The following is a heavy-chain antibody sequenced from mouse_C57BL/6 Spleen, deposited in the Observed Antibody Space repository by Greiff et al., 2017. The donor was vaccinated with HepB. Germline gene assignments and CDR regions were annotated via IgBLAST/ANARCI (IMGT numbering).Heavy chain of an antibody. D-gene: IGHD1-1*01. CDR3: TRGGDYYYGSSFDY. Sequence: VQLQQSGAELVRPGASVTLSCKASGYTFTDYEMHWVKQTPVHGLEWIGAIDPETGGTAYNQKFKGQAILTADKSSSTAYMELRSLTSEDSAVYYCTRGGDYYYGSSFDYWGQGTTLTVSS. J-gene: IGHJ2*01. CDR1: GYTFTDYE. CDR2: IDPETGGT. V-gene: IGHV1-15*01.